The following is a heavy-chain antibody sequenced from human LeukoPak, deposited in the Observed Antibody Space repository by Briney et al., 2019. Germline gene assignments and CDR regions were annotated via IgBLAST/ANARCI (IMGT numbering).Heavy chain of an antibody. CDR2: ISFDGSNQ. CDR3: TRAAYDSNAFDI. D-gene: IGHD5-12*01. V-gene: IGHV3-30*04. Sequence: GGSLRLSCAASGFTFSSYAIHWVRQAPGKGLDWVAVISFDGSNQYYADSVKGRFNMSRDNSENTLYLQMNSLRAEGMALYYWTRAAYDSNAFDIWGQGTMVTVSA. J-gene: IGHJ3*02. CDR1: GFTFSSYA.